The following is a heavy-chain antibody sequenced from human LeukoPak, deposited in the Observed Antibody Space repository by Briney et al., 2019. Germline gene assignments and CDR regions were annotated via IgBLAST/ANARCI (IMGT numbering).Heavy chain of an antibody. CDR2: INHSGST. Sequence: PSETLSLTCAVYGGSFSGYYWSWIRQPPGKGLEWIGEINHSGSTNYNPSLKSRVTISVDTSKNQFSLKLSSVTAADTAVYYCARVDTATVKGLYYYYYMDVWGKGTTVTVSS. J-gene: IGHJ6*03. CDR1: GGSFSGYY. D-gene: IGHD5-18*01. CDR3: ARVDTATVKGLYYYYYMDV. V-gene: IGHV4-34*01.